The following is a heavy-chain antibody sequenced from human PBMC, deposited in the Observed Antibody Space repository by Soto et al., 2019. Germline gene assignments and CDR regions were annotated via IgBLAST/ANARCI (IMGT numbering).Heavy chain of an antibody. J-gene: IGHJ4*02. CDR1: GYSFTSYW. V-gene: IGHV5-10-1*01. CDR2: IDPSDSYT. Sequence: PGESLKISCKGSGYSFTSYWISWVRQMPGKGLEWMGRIDPSDSYTNYSPSFQGHVTISADKSISTAYLQWSSLKASDTAMYYRATRIGEQQVWSGLGYWGQGTLVTVSS. CDR3: ATRIGEQQVWSGLGY. D-gene: IGHD6-13*01.